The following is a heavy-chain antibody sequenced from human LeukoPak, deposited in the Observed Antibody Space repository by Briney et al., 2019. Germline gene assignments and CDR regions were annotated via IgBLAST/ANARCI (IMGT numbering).Heavy chain of an antibody. J-gene: IGHJ4*02. CDR2: IIPIFGTA. CDR1: GGTFSSYA. D-gene: IGHD6-19*01. V-gene: IGHV1-69*13. CDR3: AAGSGWYAPFDY. Sequence: SVKVSCKAPGGTFSSYAISWVRQAPGQGLEWMGGIIPIFGTANYAQKFQGRVTITADESTSTAYMELSSLRSEDTAVYYCAAGSGWYAPFDYWGQGTLVTVSS.